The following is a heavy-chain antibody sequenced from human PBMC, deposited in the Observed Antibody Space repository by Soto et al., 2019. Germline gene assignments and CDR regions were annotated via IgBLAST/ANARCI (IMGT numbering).Heavy chain of an antibody. Sequence: SLRISCAASGFTVSRNYMSWVRQAPGKGLEWVSVIYSGGSTYFADSVKDRFSISRDNSKNTLHLQMNSLRAEDTAVYYCAREGRPWGQGTLVTVSS. J-gene: IGHJ5*02. CDR2: IYSGGST. CDR1: GFTVSRNY. CDR3: AREGRP. V-gene: IGHV3-66*01. D-gene: IGHD2-15*01.